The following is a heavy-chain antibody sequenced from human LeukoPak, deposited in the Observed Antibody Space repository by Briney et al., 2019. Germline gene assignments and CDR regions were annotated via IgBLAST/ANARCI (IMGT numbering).Heavy chain of an antibody. CDR1: GFTFSSYG. D-gene: IGHD3-10*01. J-gene: IGHJ4*02. CDR2: IWYDGSNK. V-gene: IGHV3-33*01. Sequence: GRSLRLSCAASGFTFSSYGMHWVRQAPGKGLEWMAVIWYDGSNKYYADSVKGRFTISRDNSKNTLYLQMNSLRAEDTAVYYCAREDYGSGSYQAFDYWGQGTLVTVSS. CDR3: AREDYGSGSYQAFDY.